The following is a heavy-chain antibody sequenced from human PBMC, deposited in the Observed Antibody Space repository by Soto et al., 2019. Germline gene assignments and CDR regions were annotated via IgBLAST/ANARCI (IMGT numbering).Heavy chain of an antibody. CDR1: GFTFSNYG. V-gene: IGHV3-33*01. J-gene: IGHJ4*02. CDR2: IWHDGNNK. Sequence: GGSLRLSCAASGFTFSNYGMHWVRQAPGKGLEWVAIIWHDGNNKYYADSVRGRFIISRDNSKNRLYLQMNSLRAEDTAVYYCARHRPDVGYFDYWGQGTLVTVSS. CDR3: ARHRPDVGYFDY. D-gene: IGHD3-16*01.